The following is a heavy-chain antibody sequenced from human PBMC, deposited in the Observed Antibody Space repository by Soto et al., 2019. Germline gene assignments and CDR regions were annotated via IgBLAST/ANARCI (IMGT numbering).Heavy chain of an antibody. V-gene: IGHV3-23*01. D-gene: IGHD2-15*01. Sequence: PRLSCAASGFTFSSNAMSWVRQAPGKGLEWVSGISSSGGSTYYADSVEGRFTISRDNSKKMLYLQMNNLRAEDTAVYYCAKAQGGSYFDYWGQGTLVTVSS. J-gene: IGHJ4*02. CDR3: AKAQGGSYFDY. CDR1: GFTFSSNA. CDR2: ISSSGGST.